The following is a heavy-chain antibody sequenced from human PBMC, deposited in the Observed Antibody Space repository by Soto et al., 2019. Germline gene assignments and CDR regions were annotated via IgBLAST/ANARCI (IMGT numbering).Heavy chain of an antibody. Sequence: ASVKVSCKASGFTFTSSAVQWVRQARGQRLEWIGWIVVGSGNTNYAQKFQERVTITRDMSTSTAYMELSSLRSEDTAVYYCAAGTQASSSWYVDYWGQGTLVTVSS. V-gene: IGHV1-58*01. CDR1: GFTFTSSA. J-gene: IGHJ4*02. CDR2: IVVGSGNT. CDR3: AAGTQASSSWYVDY. D-gene: IGHD6-13*01.